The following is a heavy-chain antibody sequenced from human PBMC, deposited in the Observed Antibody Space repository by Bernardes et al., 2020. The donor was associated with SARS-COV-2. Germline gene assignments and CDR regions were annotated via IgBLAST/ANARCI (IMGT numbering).Heavy chain of an antibody. D-gene: IGHD4-17*01. CDR1: GFTFSSYA. Sequence: GGSLRLSCAASGFTFSSYAMHWVRQAPGKGLEWVAVISDDGSNKYYVDSVKGRVTISRDNSKNTLFLQMNSLRAEDTAMYFCARAAGTTVITGYYFFDFWGQGTLFTVSS. CDR3: ARAAGTTVITGYYFFDF. J-gene: IGHJ4*02. CDR2: ISDDGSNK. V-gene: IGHV3-30*03.